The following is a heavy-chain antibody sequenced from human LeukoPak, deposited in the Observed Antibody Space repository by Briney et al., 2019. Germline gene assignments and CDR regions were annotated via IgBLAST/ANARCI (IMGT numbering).Heavy chain of an antibody. D-gene: IGHD6-13*01. V-gene: IGHV3-30*02. CDR2: IRYDGGNK. Sequence: GGSLRLSCAASGFTFSSYGMHWVRQAPGKGLEWVAFIRYDGGNKYYADSVKGRFTISRDNSKNTLYLQMNSLRAEDTAVYYCAKRGKQQLVDYWGQGTLVTVSS. J-gene: IGHJ4*02. CDR1: GFTFSSYG. CDR3: AKRGKQQLVDY.